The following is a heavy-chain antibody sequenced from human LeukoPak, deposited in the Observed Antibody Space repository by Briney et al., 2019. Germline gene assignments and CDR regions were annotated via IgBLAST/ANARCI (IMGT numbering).Heavy chain of an antibody. Sequence: PGRSLRLSCAASGFTFSNYAMHWVRQAPGQGLEWVATINPKDGSTDFAENFRGRVTLTRDTSTTTLYMDLHSLESADTAVYYCARDRGCTTSSCYRTGLRWFDPWGQGTLVIVSS. CDR1: GFTFSNYA. CDR2: INPKDGST. CDR3: ARDRGCTTSSCYRTGLRWFDP. D-gene: IGHD2-2*01. V-gene: IGHV1-46*01. J-gene: IGHJ5*02.